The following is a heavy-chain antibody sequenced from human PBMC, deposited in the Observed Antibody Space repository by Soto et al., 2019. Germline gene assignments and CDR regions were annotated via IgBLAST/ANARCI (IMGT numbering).Heavy chain of an antibody. J-gene: IGHJ4*02. CDR2: IIPIFGTA. CDR3: ARSLYLGGPMVRDRYAVGFDY. V-gene: IGHV1-69*01. CDR1: GGTFSSYA. D-gene: IGHD3-10*01. Sequence: QVQLVQSGAEVKKPGSSVKVSCKASGGTFSSYAISWVRQAPGQGREWIGGIIPIFGTANYAQKFQGRVTITADESTSTAYMELSGLRSEDTAVYYCARSLYLGGPMVRDRYAVGFDYWGQGTLVTVSS.